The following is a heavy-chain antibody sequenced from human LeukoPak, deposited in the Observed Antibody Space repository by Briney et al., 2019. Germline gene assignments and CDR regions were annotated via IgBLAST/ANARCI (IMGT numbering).Heavy chain of an antibody. J-gene: IGHJ4*02. CDR1: GDSVSNNIAA. CDR3: ARGRNWGESGFDY. D-gene: IGHD7-27*01. CDR2: TYYRSKRYN. Sequence: SHTLSLTCAISGDSVSNNIAAWNWIRQSPSRGLEWLGRTYYRSKRYNDYAVSVKGRITTNPDTSKNQTSLQLNSVTPEDTAVYYCARGRNWGESGFDYWGQGTLVTVSS. V-gene: IGHV6-1*01.